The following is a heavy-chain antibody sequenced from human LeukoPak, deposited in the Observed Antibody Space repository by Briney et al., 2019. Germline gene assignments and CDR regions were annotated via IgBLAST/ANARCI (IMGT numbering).Heavy chain of an antibody. CDR2: IWCDGSNK. CDR3: AKEGYCSGGSCYTHYYYYYYMDV. J-gene: IGHJ6*03. CDR1: GFTFSSYG. D-gene: IGHD2-15*01. V-gene: IGHV3-33*06. Sequence: PGGSLRPSCAASGFTFSSYGMHWVRQSPGKGLEWVAVIWCDGSNKYYADSVKGRFTISRDNSKNTLYLQMNSLRAEDTAVYYCAKEGYCSGGSCYTHYYYYYYMDVWGKGTTVTVSS.